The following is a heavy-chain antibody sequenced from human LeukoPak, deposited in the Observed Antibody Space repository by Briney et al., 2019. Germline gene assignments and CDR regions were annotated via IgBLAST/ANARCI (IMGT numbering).Heavy chain of an antibody. CDR3: ASGVGEFFPDAFNI. D-gene: IGHD3-10*01. V-gene: IGHV4-34*01. CDR1: GGSFSDYS. Sequence: SETLSLTCAVFGGSFSDYSWTWIRQTPGKGLEWIGEINHRGGTNYNPSLKSRLTISVDTSKNQFSLNLTSVTAADTAVYYCASGVGEFFPDAFNIWGQGTMVGVFS. CDR2: INHRGGT. J-gene: IGHJ3*02.